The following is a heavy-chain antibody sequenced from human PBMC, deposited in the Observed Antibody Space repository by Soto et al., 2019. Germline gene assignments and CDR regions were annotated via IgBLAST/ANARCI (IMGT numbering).Heavy chain of an antibody. CDR2: INPSTGSA. CDR1: GYTFTSYY. V-gene: IGHV1-46*01. CDR3: ARDPNLSLTFHYYGMDV. J-gene: IGHJ6*02. Sequence: QVQLMQSGAEVKKPGASVKVSCKASGYTFTSYYIHWVRQAPGQGLEWMGIINPSTGSASYARMFQGRVAMTRDTSTSTVYMEVSSLRSEDTAVYYCARDPNLSLTFHYYGMDVWGQGTTVTVSS.